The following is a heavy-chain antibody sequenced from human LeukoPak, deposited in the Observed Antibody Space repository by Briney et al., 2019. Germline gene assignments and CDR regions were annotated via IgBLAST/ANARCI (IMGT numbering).Heavy chain of an antibody. J-gene: IGHJ4*02. V-gene: IGHV3-23*01. CDR1: GFTFSSYA. CDR3: AKVCGWDGDCYSYY. D-gene: IGHD2-21*01. CDR2: ISGSGGST. Sequence: PGGSLRLSCAASGFTFSSYAMSWVRQAPGKGLEWVSAISGSGGSTYYADSVKGRFTISRDNSKNTLYLQMNSLRAEDTAVYYCAKVCGWDGDCYSYYWGQGTLVTVSS.